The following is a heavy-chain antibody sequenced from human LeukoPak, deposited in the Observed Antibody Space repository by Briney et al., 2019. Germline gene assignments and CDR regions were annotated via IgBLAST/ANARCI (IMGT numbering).Heavy chain of an antibody. J-gene: IGHJ1*01. D-gene: IGHD6-25*01. V-gene: IGHV4-59*01. Sequence: PSETLSLTCTVSGDSISSYYWSWIRQSPQKGLEWIGYIHYTGSTYYNPSLRSRVTISVDASKNQFSLRLISVTAAGTAMYYCARSRGNLYFQHWGQGTLVTVSS. CDR1: GDSISSYY. CDR2: IHYTGST. CDR3: ARSRGNLYFQH.